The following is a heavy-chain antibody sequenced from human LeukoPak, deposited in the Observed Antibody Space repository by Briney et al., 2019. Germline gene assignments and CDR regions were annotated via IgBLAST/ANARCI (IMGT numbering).Heavy chain of an antibody. CDR3: ARGPIAAERSTSKRAATYDY. J-gene: IGHJ4*02. V-gene: IGHV4-34*01. CDR1: GGSFSGYY. D-gene: IGHD2-15*01. CDR2: INHSGST. Sequence: SETLSLTCAVYGGSFSGYYWSWICQPPGKGLEWIGEINHSGSTNYNPSLKSRVTISVDTSKNQFSLKLSSVTAADTAVYYCARGPIAAERSTSKRAATYDYWGQGTLVTVSS.